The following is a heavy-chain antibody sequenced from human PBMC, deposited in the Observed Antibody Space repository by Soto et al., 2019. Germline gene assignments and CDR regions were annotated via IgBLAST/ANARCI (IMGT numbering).Heavy chain of an antibody. J-gene: IGHJ1*01. CDR2: ISYDGSNK. Sequence: SMRLSCAASGFTFSNYALPWGRQAPAKGLEWVAVISYDGSNKYYADSVKGRFTISRDNSENTLYLQMNTLRADDTAVYYCARDGGPLSCSGGSCYAGEYFQHWGLGTLVTVSS. D-gene: IGHD2-15*01. CDR1: GFTFSNYA. V-gene: IGHV3-30*01. CDR3: ARDGGPLSCSGGSCYAGEYFQH.